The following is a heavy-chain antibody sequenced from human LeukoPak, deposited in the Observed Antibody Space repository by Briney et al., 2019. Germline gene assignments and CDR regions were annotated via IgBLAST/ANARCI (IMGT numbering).Heavy chain of an antibody. CDR1: GFTFKNHA. CDR2: ISGDAVTS. J-gene: IGHJ5*02. D-gene: IGHD3-22*01. Sequence: GGSLRLSCAASGFTFKNHAMNWVRQSPGQGLEWVSTISGDAVTSWYADSVEGRFTVSRDNSKNIVFLQMNNLRAEDTAVYYCAKKDSGGSYNWFGPWGQGTLVTVSS. V-gene: IGHV3-23*01. CDR3: AKKDSGGSYNWFGP.